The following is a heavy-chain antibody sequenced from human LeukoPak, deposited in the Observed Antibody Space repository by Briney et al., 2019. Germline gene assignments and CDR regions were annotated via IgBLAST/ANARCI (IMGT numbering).Heavy chain of an antibody. CDR3: AITYYYDSSGYLPIPYYFDY. J-gene: IGHJ4*02. CDR1: GYTFTSYG. Sequence: GASVKVSCKASGYTFTSYGISWVRQAPGQGLEWMGWISAYNGNTNYAQKLQGRVTMTTDTSTSTAYMELRSLRSDDTAVYYCAITYYYDSSGYLPIPYYFDYWGQGTLVTVSS. D-gene: IGHD3-22*01. V-gene: IGHV1-18*01. CDR2: ISAYNGNT.